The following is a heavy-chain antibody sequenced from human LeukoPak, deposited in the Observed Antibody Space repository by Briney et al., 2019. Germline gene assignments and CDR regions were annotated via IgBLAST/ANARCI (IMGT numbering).Heavy chain of an antibody. CDR3: ARGTPAVVTPFYFDY. CDR1: GGSFSGYY. J-gene: IGHJ4*02. V-gene: IGHV4-34*01. Sequence: SETLSLTCAVYGGSFSGYYWSWIRQPPGKGLEWIGEINHSGSTNYNPSLKSRVAISVDTSKNQFSLKLSSVTAADTAVYYCARGTPAVVTPFYFDYWGQGTLVTVSS. D-gene: IGHD4-23*01. CDR2: INHSGST.